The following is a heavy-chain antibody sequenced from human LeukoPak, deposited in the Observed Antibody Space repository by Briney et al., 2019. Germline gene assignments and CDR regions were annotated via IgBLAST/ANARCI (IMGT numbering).Heavy chain of an antibody. Sequence: PGGSLRLSCAASGFRFGSDWMSWVSQAPGKRLEWVSRINGDGSITNYADSVKGRFTISRDNAKNTLFLQMNSLRAEDTAVYYCSITYYYAGRGGWGEGILVTVSS. V-gene: IGHV3-74*01. J-gene: IGHJ4*02. CDR2: INGDGSIT. CDR3: SITYYYAGRGG. D-gene: IGHD3-22*01. CDR1: GFRFGSDW.